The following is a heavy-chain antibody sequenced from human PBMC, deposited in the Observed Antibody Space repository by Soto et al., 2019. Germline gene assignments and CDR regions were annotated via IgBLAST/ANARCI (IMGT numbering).Heavy chain of an antibody. CDR3: ARETMWPSGRYYYYHMDV. J-gene: IGHJ6*02. V-gene: IGHV4-30-4*01. Sequence: QVQLQESGPGLVKPSQTLSLTCSVSGASITSRGSYWTWIRQPPGKGLEWIGHISYSGNTFSNSSLQSRLTISVDTSKNQFSLKMTSVTAADTAVYFCARETMWPSGRYYYYHMDVWGQGTTVPVSS. CDR2: ISYSGNT. CDR1: GASITSRGSY. D-gene: IGHD3-10*01.